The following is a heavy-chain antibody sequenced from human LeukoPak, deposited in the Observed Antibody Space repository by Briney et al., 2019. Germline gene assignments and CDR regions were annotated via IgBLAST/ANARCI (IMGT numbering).Heavy chain of an antibody. CDR2: ISYDGSNK. V-gene: IGHV3-30*04. Sequence: GGSLRLSCAASGFTFSSYAMHWVRQAPGKGLEWVAVISYDGSNKYYADSVKGRFTISRDNSKNTLYLQMNSLRAEDTAVYYCAREAILRHFDWLDSYYFDYWGQGTLVTVSS. CDR1: GFTFSSYA. CDR3: AREAILRHFDWLDSYYFDY. J-gene: IGHJ4*02. D-gene: IGHD3-9*01.